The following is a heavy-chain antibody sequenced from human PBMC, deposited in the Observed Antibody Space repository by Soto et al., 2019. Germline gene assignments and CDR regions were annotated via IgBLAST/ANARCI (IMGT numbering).Heavy chain of an antibody. Sequence: GGSLRLSCAASGFNFTNAWMSWVRQAPGKGLEWVGLIISKTDGGTTDYAAPVKGRFTISRDDSENTLYLQMNSLKTEDTAVFYCTTCTRSSGGWFDYWGQGTLVTVSS. D-gene: IGHD6-19*01. J-gene: IGHJ4*02. CDR1: GFNFTNAW. CDR2: IISKTDGGTT. CDR3: TTCTRSSGGWFDY. V-gene: IGHV3-15*01.